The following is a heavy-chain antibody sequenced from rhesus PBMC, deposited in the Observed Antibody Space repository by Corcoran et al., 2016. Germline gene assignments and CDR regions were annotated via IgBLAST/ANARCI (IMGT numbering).Heavy chain of an antibody. Sequence: QLQLQESGPGLVKPSETLSLTCAVSGGSISSNYWSWIRQPPGKGLEWIGRISDSGGSTDYRPSLKCLINILTNTSKNQFSLKLSSVTAADTAVYYCARGIAGTTSLYIDLWGPGTPITISS. V-gene: IGHV4-173*01. D-gene: IGHD1-20*01. CDR2: ISDSGGST. CDR3: ARGIAGTTSLYIDL. J-gene: IGHJ2*01. CDR1: GGSISSNY.